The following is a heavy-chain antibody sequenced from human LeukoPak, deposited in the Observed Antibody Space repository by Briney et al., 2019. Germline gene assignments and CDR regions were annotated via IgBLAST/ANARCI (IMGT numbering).Heavy chain of an antibody. J-gene: IGHJ6*02. V-gene: IGHV3-30*18. CDR1: GFTFSSYG. Sequence: PGRSLRLSCAASGFTFSSYGMHWVRQAPGKGLEWVADISYDGSNKYYADSVKGRFTISRDNSKNTLYLQMNSLRAEDTAVYYCAKEKSGYDTYYYGMDVWGQGTTVTVSS. CDR2: ISYDGSNK. CDR3: AKEKSGYDTYYYGMDV. D-gene: IGHD5-12*01.